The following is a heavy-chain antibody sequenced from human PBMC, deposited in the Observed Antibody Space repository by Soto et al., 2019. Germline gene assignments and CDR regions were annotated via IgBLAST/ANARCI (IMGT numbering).Heavy chain of an antibody. Sequence: SETLSLTCTVSGGSISSSSYYWGWIRQPPGKGLEWLGSIYYSGSTYYNPSLKSRVTISVDTSKNQFSLKLSSVTAADTAVYYGPTNNCTNGVCCLYGMHVCGQGAPFATSS. V-gene: IGHV4-39*01. CDR3: PTNNCTNGVCCLYGMHV. J-gene: IGHJ6*02. CDR1: GGSISSSSYY. D-gene: IGHD2-8*01. CDR2: IYYSGST.